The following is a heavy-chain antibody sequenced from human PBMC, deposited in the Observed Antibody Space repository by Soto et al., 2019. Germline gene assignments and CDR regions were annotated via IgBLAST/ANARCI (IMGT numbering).Heavy chain of an antibody. Sequence: SETLSLTCAVYGRFFSGYYWSCIRQPPGKGLEWIGEINHSDSTNYNPSLKSRVTISVDTSKNQFSLTLSSVTAADTAVYYCSSGITIAHRPRYYMDVWGKGTTVTVSS. CDR2: INHSDST. CDR1: GRFFSGYY. J-gene: IGHJ6*03. V-gene: IGHV4-34*01. D-gene: IGHD3-3*01. CDR3: SSGITIAHRPRYYMDV.